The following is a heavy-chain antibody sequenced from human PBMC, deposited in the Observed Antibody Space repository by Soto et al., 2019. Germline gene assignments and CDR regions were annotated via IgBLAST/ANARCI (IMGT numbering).Heavy chain of an antibody. Sequence: PGGSLRLSCAASGFTFSSYGMHWVRQAPGKGLEWVAVISYDGSNKYYADSVKGRFTISRDNSKNTLYLQMNSLRAEDTAVYYCAKPTSYSRSSLYYYYYGMDVWGQGTTVTVSS. CDR2: ISYDGSNK. V-gene: IGHV3-30*18. CDR3: AKPTSYSRSSLYYYYYGMDV. CDR1: GFTFSSYG. D-gene: IGHD2-15*01. J-gene: IGHJ6*02.